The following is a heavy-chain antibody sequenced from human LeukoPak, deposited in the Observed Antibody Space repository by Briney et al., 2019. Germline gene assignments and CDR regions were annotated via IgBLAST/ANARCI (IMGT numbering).Heavy chain of an antibody. V-gene: IGHV1-2*07. D-gene: IGHD5/OR15-5a*01. J-gene: IGHJ4*02. CDR2: VTPNSGAT. CDR3: ARGLPGTSPGFDY. Sequence: ASVKVSCKASGYTFTANNIHWVRQAPGQGPEWMGWVTPNSGATNIAHKFQDRVAMTTDTSISTAYMDLSRLRPDDTAVYFCARGLPGTSPGFDYWGQGTLVITSS. CDR1: GYTFTANN.